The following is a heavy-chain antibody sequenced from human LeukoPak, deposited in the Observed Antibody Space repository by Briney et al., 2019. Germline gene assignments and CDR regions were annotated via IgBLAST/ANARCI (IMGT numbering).Heavy chain of an antibody. Sequence: GWSLRLSCAASGFTFSSYAMTWVRQAPGKGLEWVSVITGSDGSTYYADSVKGRFTVSRDNSKNTLYLQMNTLRAEDTAVYYCAKAKVPSSGWAPFDYWGQGTLATVSS. J-gene: IGHJ4*02. D-gene: IGHD6-19*01. CDR2: ITGSDGST. V-gene: IGHV3-23*01. CDR3: AKAKVPSSGWAPFDY. CDR1: GFTFSSYA.